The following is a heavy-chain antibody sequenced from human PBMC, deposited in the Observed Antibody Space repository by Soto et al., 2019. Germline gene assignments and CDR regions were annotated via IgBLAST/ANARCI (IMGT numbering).Heavy chain of an antibody. CDR3: ARDRYCSGGSCYEFDY. CDR1: GGTFSSYA. CDR2: IIPIFGTA. V-gene: IGHV1-69*13. D-gene: IGHD2-15*01. Sequence: SVKVSCKASGGTFSSYAISWVRQAPGQGLEWMGGIIPIFGTANYAQKFQGRVTITADESTSTAYIELSSLRSEDTAVYYCARDRYCSGGSCYEFDYWGQGTLVTVSS. J-gene: IGHJ4*02.